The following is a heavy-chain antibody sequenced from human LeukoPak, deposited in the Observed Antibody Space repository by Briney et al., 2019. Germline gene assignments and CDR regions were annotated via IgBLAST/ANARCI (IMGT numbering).Heavy chain of an antibody. Sequence: GGSLRLSCAASGFTFSSYSMNWVRQAPGKGLEWVSYISSSSSTIYYADSVKGRFTISRDNAKNSLYLQMNSLRAEDTAVYYCARKGFDAYRAEALYYYMDVWGKGTTVTVSS. CDR2: ISSSSSTI. D-gene: IGHD1-26*01. CDR1: GFTFSSYS. CDR3: ARKGFDAYRAEALYYYMDV. V-gene: IGHV3-48*04. J-gene: IGHJ6*03.